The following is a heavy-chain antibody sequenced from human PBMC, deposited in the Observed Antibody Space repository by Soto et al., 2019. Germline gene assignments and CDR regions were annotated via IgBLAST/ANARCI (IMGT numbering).Heavy chain of an antibody. Sequence: EVQLVESGGALVQPGESLRVSCTASGFNVEDAWMAWVRVRQASGKGLEWLTEIKSNIHGGTTNYAAPVKDRFTMSRDASKNMVHLQMNSLKIDDTGVYYCTTGEYWGQGVLVTVSS. CDR2: IKSNIHGGTT. CDR1: GFNVEDAW. D-gene: IGHD1-26*01. CDR3: TTGEY. V-gene: IGHV3-15*02. J-gene: IGHJ4*02.